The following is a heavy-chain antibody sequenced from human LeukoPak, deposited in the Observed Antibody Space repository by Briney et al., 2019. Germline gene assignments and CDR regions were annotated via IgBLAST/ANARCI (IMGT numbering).Heavy chain of an antibody. CDR1: GGSISSYY. CDR2: IYASGST. D-gene: IGHD6-13*01. CDR3: ARDKQQLVHLSQAASGSGSWYFDL. Sequence: PSETLSLTCTVSGGSISSYYWSWIRQPAGKGLVWIGRIYASGSTNYNPSLKSRVTMSVDTSKNQFSLKLSSVTAADTAVYYCARDKQQLVHLSQAASGSGSWYFDLSGRGTLVTVCS. V-gene: IGHV4-4*07. J-gene: IGHJ2*01.